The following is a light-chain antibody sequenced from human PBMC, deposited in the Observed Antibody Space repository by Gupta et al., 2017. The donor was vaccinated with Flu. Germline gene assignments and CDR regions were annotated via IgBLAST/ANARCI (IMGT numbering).Light chain of an antibody. J-gene: IGLJ2*01. Sequence: QLVLTQSPSASASLGASVTLTCTLSSGHSSYAIAWHQQQPEKGPRYWMKLNSDGSHSKGDGIPDRFSGSSSGAERYLTISSLQSEDEADYYCQTWGTGIVVFGGGTKLTVL. CDR2: LNSDGSH. CDR3: QTWGTGIVV. CDR1: SGHSSYA. V-gene: IGLV4-69*01.